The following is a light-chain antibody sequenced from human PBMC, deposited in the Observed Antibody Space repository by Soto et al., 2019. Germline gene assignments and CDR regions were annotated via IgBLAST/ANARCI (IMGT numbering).Light chain of an antibody. V-gene: IGLV2-14*01. CDR1: SGDIGAYDY. J-gene: IGLJ2*01. CDR3: SSYTTSSSVV. Sequence: QSVLTQPASVSGSPGQSITISCTGTSGDIGAYDYVSWYQQHPGKAPKVMIRDVTHRPSGVSNRFSGSKSGNTASLTISGLQAEDEADYYCSSYTTSSSVVFGGGTKLPVL. CDR2: DVT.